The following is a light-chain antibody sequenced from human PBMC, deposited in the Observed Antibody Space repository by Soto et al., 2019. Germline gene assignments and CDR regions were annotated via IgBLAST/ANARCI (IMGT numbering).Light chain of an antibody. CDR2: DVS. J-gene: IGLJ1*01. CDR1: SSDVGGYNY. Sequence: QSASVSGSPGQSITISCTGTSSDVGGYNYVSWYQQLPGKAPKLMIYDVSDRPSGVSNRFSGSKSGNTASLTISGLQAEDEADYYCSSYTSSSLYVFGTGTKLTVL. CDR3: SSYTSSSLYV. V-gene: IGLV2-14*01.